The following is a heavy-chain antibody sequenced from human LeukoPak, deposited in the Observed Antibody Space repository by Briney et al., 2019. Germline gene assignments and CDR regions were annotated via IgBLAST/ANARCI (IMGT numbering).Heavy chain of an antibody. V-gene: IGHV4-34*01. D-gene: IGHD6-25*01. CDR2: INNSGTT. J-gene: IGHJ6*03. CDR3: ASSRGYTSGLWYYYMDV. Sequence: SSETLSLTCAVYGGSFSGYYWSWIRQPPGTGLEWIAEINNSGTTNYNPSPKGRVTISIDTSKNQFSLKLSSVTAADTAVYYCASSRGYTSGLWYYYMDVWGKGTAVTVSS. CDR1: GGSFSGYY.